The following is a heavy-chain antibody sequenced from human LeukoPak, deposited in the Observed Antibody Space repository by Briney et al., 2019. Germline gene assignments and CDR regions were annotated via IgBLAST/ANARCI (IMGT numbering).Heavy chain of an antibody. CDR2: IWPLDSEV. CDR1: GYSFTSYW. Sequence: PGESLKISCKASGYSFTSYWIAWVRQMPGKGLESMGIIWPLDSEVRYSPSFQGQVSISVDKSSSTAYLQWSRLKASDTAVYYCARHGKYSSGSHYFDDWGQGILVTVSS. CDR3: ARHGKYSSGSHYFDD. J-gene: IGHJ4*02. D-gene: IGHD6-19*01. V-gene: IGHV5-51*01.